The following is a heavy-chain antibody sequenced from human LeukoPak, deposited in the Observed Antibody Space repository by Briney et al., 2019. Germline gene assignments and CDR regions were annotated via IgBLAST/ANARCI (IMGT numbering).Heavy chain of an antibody. CDR2: MNPNGGNT. CDR3: ARGRITIFGVVIYDY. V-gene: IGHV1-8*03. CDR1: GYTFTSYD. Sequence: ASVKVSCKASGYTFTSYDINWVRQATGQGLEWMGWMNPNGGNTGYAQKFQGRVTITRNTSISTAYMELSSLRSEDTAVYYCARGRITIFGVVIYDYWGQGTLVTVSS. J-gene: IGHJ4*02. D-gene: IGHD3-3*01.